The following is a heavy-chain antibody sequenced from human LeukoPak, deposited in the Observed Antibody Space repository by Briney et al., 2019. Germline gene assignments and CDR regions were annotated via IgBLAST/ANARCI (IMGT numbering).Heavy chain of an antibody. Sequence: ASVKVSCKVSGYTLTELYIHWVRQAPGKGLEWMGGFDPEDGETIYAQKFQGRVTMTEDTSTDTAYMELSSLRSEDTAVYYCATEAIRYYYDSSGYYFDYWGQGTLVTVSS. J-gene: IGHJ4*02. CDR2: FDPEDGET. CDR1: GYTLTELY. V-gene: IGHV1-24*01. D-gene: IGHD3-22*01. CDR3: ATEAIRYYYDSSGYYFDY.